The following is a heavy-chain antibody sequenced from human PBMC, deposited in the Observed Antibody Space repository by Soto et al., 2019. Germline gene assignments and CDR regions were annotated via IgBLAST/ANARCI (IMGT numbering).Heavy chain of an antibody. J-gene: IGHJ4*02. CDR1: GGSISSYY. CDR3: ARRFDS. Sequence: SETLSLTCSVSGGSISSYYWSWIRQPPGKGLEWIGYIYYSGSTNYNPSLKSRVTISVDTSKNQFSLKLSSVTAADTAVYYCARRFDSWGQGALVTVSS. CDR2: IYYSGST. V-gene: IGHV4-59*08.